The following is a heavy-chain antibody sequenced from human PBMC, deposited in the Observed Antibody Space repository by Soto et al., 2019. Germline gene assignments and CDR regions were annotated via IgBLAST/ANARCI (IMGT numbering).Heavy chain of an antibody. CDR3: GRENSGYDSWFDP. J-gene: IGHJ5*02. Sequence: TSETLSLTCTVSGGSISSYYWSWIRQPPGKGLEWIGYIYYSGSTNYNPSLKSRVTISVDTSKNQFSLKLSSVTAADTAVYYCGRENSGYDSWFDPWGQGTLVTVSS. CDR1: GGSISSYY. V-gene: IGHV4-59*01. D-gene: IGHD5-12*01. CDR2: IYYSGST.